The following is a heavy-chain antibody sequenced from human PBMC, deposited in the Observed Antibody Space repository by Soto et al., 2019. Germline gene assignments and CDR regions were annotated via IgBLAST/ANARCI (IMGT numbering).Heavy chain of an antibody. CDR3: ARHDHVLRYFDWLLHHLDY. CDR2: IDPSDSYT. V-gene: IGHV5-10-1*01. Sequence: RGESLKISCKGSGYSFTSYWISWVRQMPGKGLEWMGRIDPSDSYTNYSPSFQGHVTISADKSISTAYLQWSSLKASDTAMYYCARHDHVLRYFDWLLHHLDYWGQGTLVTVSS. J-gene: IGHJ4*02. D-gene: IGHD3-9*01. CDR1: GYSFTSYW.